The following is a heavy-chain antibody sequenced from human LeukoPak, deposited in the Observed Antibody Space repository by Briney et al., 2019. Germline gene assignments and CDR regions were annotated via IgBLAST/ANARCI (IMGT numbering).Heavy chain of an antibody. Sequence: SETLSLTCTVSGGSISSGSYYWGWIRQPPGKGLEWIGSIYYSGSTYYNPSLKSRVTISVDTSKNQFSLKLSSVTAADTAVYYCARLVRYYDILTGYLPGGFDPWGQGTLVTVSS. CDR2: IYYSGST. J-gene: IGHJ5*02. CDR1: GGSISSGSYY. V-gene: IGHV4-39*01. D-gene: IGHD3-9*01. CDR3: ARLVRYYDILTGYLPGGFDP.